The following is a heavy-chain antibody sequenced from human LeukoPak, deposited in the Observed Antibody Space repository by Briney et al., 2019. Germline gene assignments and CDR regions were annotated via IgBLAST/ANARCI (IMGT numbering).Heavy chain of an antibody. CDR3: ARLITGTTGNAFDI. CDR2: IDWDDDK. V-gene: IGHV2-70*11. Sequence: SGPALVKPTQTLTLTCTFSGFSLSTSGMCVSWIRQPPGKALEWLARIDWDDDKYYSTSLRTRLTISKDTSKNQVVLTMTNMDPVDTATYYCARLITGTTGNAFDIWGQGTMVTVSS. D-gene: IGHD1-14*01. J-gene: IGHJ3*02. CDR1: GFSLSTSGMC.